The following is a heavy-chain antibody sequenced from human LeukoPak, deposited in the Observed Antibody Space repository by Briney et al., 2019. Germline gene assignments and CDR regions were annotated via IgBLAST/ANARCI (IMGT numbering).Heavy chain of an antibody. Sequence: SETLSLTCTVFGDSISDSKYFWGWIRQPPGKGLEWIGNFYSGGSTYYNPSLKSRVAISVDRSKNQFSLKLISVTAADTAVYYCARGLGMKFDSWGQGALVTVSS. CDR2: FYSGGST. V-gene: IGHV4-39*07. CDR3: ARGLGMKFDS. J-gene: IGHJ4*02. D-gene: IGHD7-27*01. CDR1: GDSISDSKYF.